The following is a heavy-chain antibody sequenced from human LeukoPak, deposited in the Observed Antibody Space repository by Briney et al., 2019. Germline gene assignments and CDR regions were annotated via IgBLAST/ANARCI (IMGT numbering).Heavy chain of an antibody. Sequence: SETLSLTCTVSGGSISSYYWSWIRQPPGRGLEWIGYIYYTGSTNYNPSLKSRVTISVDMSKNQFSLKLSSVTAADTAVYYCASGRAFDFNYWGQGTLVTVSS. D-gene: IGHD1-26*01. V-gene: IGHV4-59*01. CDR2: IYYTGST. CDR3: ASGRAFDFNY. CDR1: GGSISSYY. J-gene: IGHJ4*02.